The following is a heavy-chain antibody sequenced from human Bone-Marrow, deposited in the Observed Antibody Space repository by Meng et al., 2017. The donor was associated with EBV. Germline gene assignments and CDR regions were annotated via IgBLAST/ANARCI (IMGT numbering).Heavy chain of an antibody. CDR1: GGSVSSGSYD. V-gene: IGHV4-61*01. D-gene: IGHD1/OR15-1a*01. CDR2: IYYSGST. Sequence: QVRLQESGPGLVKPSETLSLTCTGSGGSVSSGSYDWSWIRQPPGKGLEWIGYIYYSGSTNYNPSLKSRVTISVDTSKNQFSLKLSSVTAADTAVYYCARRSPTGTFDYWGQGTLVTVSS. CDR3: ARRSPTGTFDY. J-gene: IGHJ4*02.